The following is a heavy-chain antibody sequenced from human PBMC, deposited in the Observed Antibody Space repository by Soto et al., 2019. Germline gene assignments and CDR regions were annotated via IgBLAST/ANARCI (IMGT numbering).Heavy chain of an antibody. D-gene: IGHD4-17*01. V-gene: IGHV1-18*01. CDR2: ISAYNGNT. J-gene: IGHJ3*02. Sequence: QVQLGQSGAEMGQPGPSVKVSCKASGYTFTNYGITWVRQAPGQGLEWMGWISAYNGNTNYEQKFQDRVTMTTDTSTSTAYMEVRSLRYDDAAVNYCAIDTTVGSDALDIWGQGTMVTVSS. CDR3: AIDTTVGSDALDI. CDR1: GYTFTNYG.